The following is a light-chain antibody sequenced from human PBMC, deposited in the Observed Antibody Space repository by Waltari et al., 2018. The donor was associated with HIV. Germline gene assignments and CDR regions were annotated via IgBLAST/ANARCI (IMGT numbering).Light chain of an antibody. CDR2: RDN. CDR3: AEWEDSRSGV. CDR1: SSNIGSGY. Sequence: QSVLTPPPSASRTPGQRVTISCSGSSSNIGSGYVYWYQQVPGTAPKLLIYRDNQRHSGGPDRCSGSKSGTSAPLAISGLRSEDEADYYCAEWEDSRSGVFGGGTKLTVL. J-gene: IGLJ3*02. V-gene: IGLV1-47*01.